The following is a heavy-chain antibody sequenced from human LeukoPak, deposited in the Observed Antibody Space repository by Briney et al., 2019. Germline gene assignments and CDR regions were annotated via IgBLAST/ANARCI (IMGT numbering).Heavy chain of an antibody. CDR1: GYTFTSYG. D-gene: IGHD6-13*01. V-gene: IGHV1-18*04. CDR2: ISAYNGNT. J-gene: IGHJ5*02. Sequence: ASVKVSCKASGYTFTSYGISWVRQAPGQGLEWMGWISAYNGNTNYAQKLRGRVTMTTDTSTSTAYMEPRSLGSDDTAVYYCARDGTYYAIKDSSWYWFDPWGQGTLVTVSS. CDR3: ARDGTYYAIKDSSWYWFDP.